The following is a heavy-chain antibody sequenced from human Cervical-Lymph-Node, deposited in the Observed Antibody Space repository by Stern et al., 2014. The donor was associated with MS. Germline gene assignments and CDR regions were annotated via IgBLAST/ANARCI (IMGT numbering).Heavy chain of an antibody. J-gene: IGHJ4*02. Sequence: VQLVESGAEVRTPGASVKVSCKASSYSFGNYGVSWVRQAPGPGLEWMGWISGYNGHTKYAQRFQDRVSMTTDTSTNTAYMELRSLRSDDTAMYYCAKNSSGFDYWGQGTLVTVSS. D-gene: IGHD6-19*01. CDR1: SYSFGNYG. V-gene: IGHV1-18*01. CDR2: ISGYNGHT. CDR3: AKNSSGFDY.